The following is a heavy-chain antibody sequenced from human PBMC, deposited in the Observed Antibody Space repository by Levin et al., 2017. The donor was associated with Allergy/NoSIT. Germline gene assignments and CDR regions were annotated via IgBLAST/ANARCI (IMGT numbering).Heavy chain of an antibody. D-gene: IGHD2-2*01. CDR3: ARGGCSSTSCLDY. V-gene: IGHV3-74*01. CDR1: GFTFSRYY. CDR2: ITLDVTDT. J-gene: IGHJ4*02. Sequence: SGGSLRLSCAASGFTFSRYYMHWVRQAPGKGLVWVSRITLDVTDTYYADSVKGRFTISRDNAENTLFLQMNSRRAEDTAIYYGARGGCSSTSCLDYWGQGILVTVSS.